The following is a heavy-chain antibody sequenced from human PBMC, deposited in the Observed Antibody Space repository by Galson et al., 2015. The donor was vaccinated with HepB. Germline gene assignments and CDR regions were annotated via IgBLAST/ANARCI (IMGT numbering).Heavy chain of an antibody. V-gene: IGHV3-7*03. J-gene: IGHJ3*01. D-gene: IGHD2-2*01. CDR3: AREDPFCSSTRCPDDAFDL. CDR2: TDQDGIQK. Sequence: SLRLSCAASGFGFSFFAMSWLRQAPGKGLEWVAKTDQDGIQKYYVDSVKGRFTVARDNPKNSLYLEMTGLTAEDTAVYYCAREDPFCSSTRCPDDAFDLWGQGTKVTVA. CDR1: GFGFSFFA.